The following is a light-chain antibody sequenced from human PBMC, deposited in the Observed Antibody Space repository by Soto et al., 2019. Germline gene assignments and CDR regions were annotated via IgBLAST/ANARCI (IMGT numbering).Light chain of an antibody. Sequence: EIVLTQSPGTLSLSPGERATLSFRASQSVDGNLAWYQQKPGQAPRLLIYGASTRATGISARFSDSGSGTEFTLTISSLQSEDFGVYYCQQYNNWWTFGQGTKVDIK. J-gene: IGKJ1*01. CDR3: QQYNNWWT. CDR2: GAS. V-gene: IGKV3-15*01. CDR1: QSVDGN.